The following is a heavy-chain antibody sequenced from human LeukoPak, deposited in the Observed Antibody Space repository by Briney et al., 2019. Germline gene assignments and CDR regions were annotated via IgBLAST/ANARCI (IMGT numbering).Heavy chain of an antibody. CDR1: GGSFSSYY. Sequence: SETLSLTCAVYGGSFSSYYWSWIRQPPGKGLEWIGEIYHSGDTNYNPSLKSRVTISVDTSKNQFSLKLSSVTAADTAVYYCARGRWYSSSPLGYWGQGTLVTVSS. V-gene: IGHV4-34*01. CDR3: ARGRWYSSSPLGY. J-gene: IGHJ4*02. D-gene: IGHD6-6*01. CDR2: IYHSGDT.